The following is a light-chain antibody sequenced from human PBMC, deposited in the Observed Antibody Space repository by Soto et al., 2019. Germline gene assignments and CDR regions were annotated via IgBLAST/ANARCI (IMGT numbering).Light chain of an antibody. CDR1: SSDVGGYNY. CDR2: EVS. CDR3: SSYAGSNLV. Sequence: QSALTQPPSASGSPGQSVTISCTGTSSDVGGYNYVSWYQQHPGKAPKVMIYEVSKRPSGVPDRFSGSKSGNTASLTVSGLQAEDEADYYCSSYAGSNLVFGGGTKPTVL. V-gene: IGLV2-8*01. J-gene: IGLJ2*01.